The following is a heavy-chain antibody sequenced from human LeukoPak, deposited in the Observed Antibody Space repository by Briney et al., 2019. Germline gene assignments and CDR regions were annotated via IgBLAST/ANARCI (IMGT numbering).Heavy chain of an antibody. CDR2: IKYDGSEK. J-gene: IGHJ4*02. D-gene: IGHD6-13*01. CDR1: GFTLSSYW. CDR3: ARDIAAPGLFFDY. V-gene: IGHV3-7*01. Sequence: GGXLXXXCAAXGFTLSSYWMXWVRQAPGKGLEXVANIKYDGSEKDYVESVKGRFTISRDNAKNSLYLQMNRLRDEDTAVYYCARDIAAPGLFFDYWGQGTLVTVSS.